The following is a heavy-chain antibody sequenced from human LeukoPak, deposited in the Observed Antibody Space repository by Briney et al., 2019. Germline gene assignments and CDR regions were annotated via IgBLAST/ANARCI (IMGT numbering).Heavy chain of an antibody. V-gene: IGHV4-4*09. CDR3: ARTHRYDFWSDDWYAFDI. J-gene: IGHJ3*02. Sequence: PSETLSLTCALSGGSTTNSYWSWIRPPPGKGREWVGYIYTSGSTNYNPSLKSRVTISVDTSKNQFSLKLSSVTAADTAVYYCARTHRYDFWSDDWYAFDIWGQGTMVTVSS. CDR1: GGSTTNSY. CDR2: IYTSGST. D-gene: IGHD3-3*01.